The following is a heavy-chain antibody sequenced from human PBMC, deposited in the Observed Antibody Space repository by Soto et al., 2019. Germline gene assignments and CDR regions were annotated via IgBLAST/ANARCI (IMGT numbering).Heavy chain of an antibody. J-gene: IGHJ6*02. D-gene: IGHD6-6*01. Sequence: GESLKISCKGSGYSFTSYWISWVRQMPGKGLEWMGRIDPSDSFTNYSPSFQGHVTISADKSISTAYLQWSSLKASDTAMYYCESQYSSSSGYIGMDVWGQGTTVTVSS. V-gene: IGHV5-10-1*01. CDR1: GYSFTSYW. CDR2: IDPSDSFT. CDR3: ESQYSSSSGYIGMDV.